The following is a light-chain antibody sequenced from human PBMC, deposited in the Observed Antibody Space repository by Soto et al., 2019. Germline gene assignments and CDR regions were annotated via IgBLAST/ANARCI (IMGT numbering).Light chain of an antibody. CDR2: GAS. Sequence: EIVLTQSPGTLSLSPGERATLSCRASQSVSSSYLAWYQQKPGQAPRLLIYGASSRATGIPDRFSGSGSGTDFTLTISRLEPEDFAVYYRQEYFGYTFGQGTKLEIK. J-gene: IGKJ2*01. CDR1: QSVSSSY. V-gene: IGKV3-20*01. CDR3: QEYFGYT.